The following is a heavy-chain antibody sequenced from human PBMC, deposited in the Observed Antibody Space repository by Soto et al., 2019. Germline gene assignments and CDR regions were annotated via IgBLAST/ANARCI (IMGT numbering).Heavy chain of an antibody. Sequence: PGESLKISCKGSGYSFTSYWIGWVRQMPGKGLEWMGIIYPGDSDTRYSPSFQGQVTISADKSISTAYLQWSSLKASDTAMYYWAILYDRSGGTIDYWGQGTLVTVSS. J-gene: IGHJ4*02. CDR1: GYSFTSYW. V-gene: IGHV5-51*01. CDR2: IYPGDSDT. D-gene: IGHD3-22*01. CDR3: AILYDRSGGTIDY.